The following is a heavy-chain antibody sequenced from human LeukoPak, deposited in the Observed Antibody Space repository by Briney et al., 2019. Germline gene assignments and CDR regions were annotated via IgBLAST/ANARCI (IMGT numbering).Heavy chain of an antibody. Sequence: ASVKVSCKASGYTFTSYDINWVRQATGQGLEWMGWMNPNSGNTGYAQKFQGRVTMTTDTSTSTAYMELRSLRSDDTAVYYCARGTGKVPYYYYYMDVWGKGTTVTVSS. CDR2: MNPNSGNT. V-gene: IGHV1-8*01. J-gene: IGHJ6*03. CDR1: GYTFTSYD. CDR3: ARGTGKVPYYYYYMDV. D-gene: IGHD3-10*01.